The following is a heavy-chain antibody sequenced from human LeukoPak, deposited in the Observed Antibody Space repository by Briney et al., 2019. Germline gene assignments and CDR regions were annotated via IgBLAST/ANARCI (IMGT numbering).Heavy chain of an antibody. D-gene: IGHD3-22*01. V-gene: IGHV3-30*02. J-gene: IGHJ4*02. Sequence: GGSLRLSCAASGFTFGSYAMSWVRQAPGKGLEWVAFIRYDGSNKYYADSVKGRFTISRDNSKNTLYLQMNSLRAEDTAVYYCAKPPYYYDSSGYLMGDYWGQGTLVTVSS. CDR3: AKPPYYYDSSGYLMGDY. CDR2: IRYDGSNK. CDR1: GFTFGSYA.